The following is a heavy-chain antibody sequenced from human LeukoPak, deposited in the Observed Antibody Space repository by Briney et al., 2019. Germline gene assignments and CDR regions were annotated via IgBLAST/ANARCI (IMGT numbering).Heavy chain of an antibody. Sequence: ASVKVSFKASGYTFTGYYIHWVRQAPGQGLEWMGWVNPNSGGTNYAQKFQGRVTMTRDTSISTAYMELSRLRSDDTAVYYCAREDDYGSNSYDYWGQGSLVTVSS. V-gene: IGHV1-2*02. D-gene: IGHD4-23*01. CDR2: VNPNSGGT. CDR1: GYTFTGYY. CDR3: AREDDYGSNSYDY. J-gene: IGHJ4*02.